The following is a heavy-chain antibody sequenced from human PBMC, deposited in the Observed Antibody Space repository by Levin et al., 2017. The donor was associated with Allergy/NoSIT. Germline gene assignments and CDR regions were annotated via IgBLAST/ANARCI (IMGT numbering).Heavy chain of an antibody. CDR1: GFTFGSFG. CDR2: VSYDGSKK. V-gene: IGHV3-30*18. CDR3: AKGTTSETGYPYSFDY. D-gene: IGHD3-9*01. J-gene: IGHJ4*02. Sequence: GGSLRLSCVVSGFTFGSFGMHWVRQAPGKGLEWVAAVSYDGSKKYYVDSLKGRFTISRDNSKNTLYLQMNSLRAEDTAVYYCAKGTTSETGYPYSFDYWGQGTLVTVSS.